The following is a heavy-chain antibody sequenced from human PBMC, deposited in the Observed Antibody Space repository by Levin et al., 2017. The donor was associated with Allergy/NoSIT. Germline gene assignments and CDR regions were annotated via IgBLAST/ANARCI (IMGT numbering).Heavy chain of an antibody. V-gene: IGHV3-30-3*01. CDR1: GFTFSSYA. D-gene: IGHD3-22*01. Sequence: PGGSLRLSCAASGFTFSSYAMHWVRQAPGKGLEWVAVISYDGSNKYYADSVKGRFTISRDNSKNTLYLQMNSLRAEDTAVYYCAMEEITMIVVVITRYYYYGMDVWGQGTTVTVSS. CDR2: ISYDGSNK. J-gene: IGHJ6*02. CDR3: AMEEITMIVVVITRYYYYGMDV.